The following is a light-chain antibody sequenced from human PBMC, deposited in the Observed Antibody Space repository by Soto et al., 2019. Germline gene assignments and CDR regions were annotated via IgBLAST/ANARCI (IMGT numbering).Light chain of an antibody. CDR2: WAS. CDR3: QQYCSSPWT. Sequence: DMVMTQSPDSLAVSLGERATINCKSSQRVLYNSSNKNYLAWYQQKPGQPPKLIIYWASTRESGVPDRFSGSGSGTDFTLTISSLQAEDVAVYYCQQYCSSPWTFGQGTKVEIK. CDR1: QRVLYNSSNKNY. J-gene: IGKJ1*01. V-gene: IGKV4-1*01.